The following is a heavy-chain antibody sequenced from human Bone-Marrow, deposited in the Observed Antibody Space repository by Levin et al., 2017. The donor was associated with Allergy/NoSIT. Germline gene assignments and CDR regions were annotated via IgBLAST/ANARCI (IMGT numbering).Heavy chain of an antibody. CDR1: RASIGSDSYY. D-gene: IGHD5/OR15-5a*01. CDR2: IYFREKT. V-gene: IGHV4-31*03. Sequence: SETLSLTCNVSRASIGSDSYYWSWIRLQPGKGLQWIGYIYFREKTYYNPALKSRLTISVGSSKNHFSLKLTSVTAADTAVYYCATGSTRGGPIHFFDSWGQGTHVTVSS. J-gene: IGHJ4*02. CDR3: ATGSTRGGPIHFFDS.